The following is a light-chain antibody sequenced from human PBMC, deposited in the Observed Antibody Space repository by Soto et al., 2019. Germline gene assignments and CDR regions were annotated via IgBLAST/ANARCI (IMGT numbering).Light chain of an antibody. V-gene: IGKV1-12*01. CDR1: QGITNW. Sequence: DIQMTQSPSSVSASVGDGVTITCRASQGITNWLAWYQQKPGKAPKLLIYAASFLESGVPSRFSGSGSGTDFTLTITGLQPEDIGTYFCQQYEELPYTFGQGTKLEI. CDR2: AAS. CDR3: QQYEELPYT. J-gene: IGKJ2*01.